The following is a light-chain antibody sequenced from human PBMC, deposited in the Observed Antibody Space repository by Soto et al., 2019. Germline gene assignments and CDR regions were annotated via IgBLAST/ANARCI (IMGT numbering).Light chain of an antibody. CDR2: AVT. CDR3: SSHAGNNNYV. J-gene: IGLJ1*01. Sequence: QSVLTQPPSASGSPGQSVAISCTGTSSDVGSQNYVSWYQQHPGKAPKLIIYAVTERPSGVPDRFSGSKSGNTASLTVSGLQTEDEADYYCSSHAGNNNYVFGTGTKVTVL. V-gene: IGLV2-8*01. CDR1: SSDVGSQNY.